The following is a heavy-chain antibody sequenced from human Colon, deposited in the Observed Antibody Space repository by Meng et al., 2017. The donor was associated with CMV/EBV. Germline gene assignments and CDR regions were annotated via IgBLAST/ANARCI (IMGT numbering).Heavy chain of an antibody. Sequence: GESLKISCVASGFIFTEYAMYWVRQAPGKGLEWVSAITGSSSYTYYADSVKGRFTLSRDNSKDTVFLQLNSLRAEDTALYYCVFSGSHDYYFDSWGQGTLVTVSS. D-gene: IGHD1-26*01. CDR3: VFSGSHDYYFDS. CDR1: GFIFTEYA. CDR2: ITGSSSYT. V-gene: IGHV3-23*01. J-gene: IGHJ4*02.